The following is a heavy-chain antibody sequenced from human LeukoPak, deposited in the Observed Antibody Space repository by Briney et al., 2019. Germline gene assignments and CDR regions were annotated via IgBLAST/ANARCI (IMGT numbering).Heavy chain of an antibody. CDR1: GYTFTNYG. D-gene: IGHD7-27*01. V-gene: IGHV1-18*01. CDR3: VRTPPNWGFDY. CDR2: IGAHSGDT. Sequence: ASVKVSCKASGYTFTNYGISWVRQAPGQGLEWMGWIGAHSGDTNYAQKFQGRVTMTSDSSISTAYMELSSLRSEDTAIYYCVRTPPNWGFDYWGQGTLVTVSS. J-gene: IGHJ4*02.